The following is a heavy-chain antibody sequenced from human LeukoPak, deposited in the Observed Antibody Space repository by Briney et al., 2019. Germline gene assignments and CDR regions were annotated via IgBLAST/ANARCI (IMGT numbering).Heavy chain of an antibody. CDR3: ARDWPIVVVPAATDFDY. V-gene: IGHV1-18*01. CDR2: ISAYNGNT. D-gene: IGHD2-2*01. CDR1: GYTFTSYG. Sequence: GASVKVSCKASGYTFTSYGISWVRQAPGQGLEWMGWISAYNGNTNYAQKLQGRVTMTTDTSTSTAYMELRSLRSDDTAVYYCARDWPIVVVPAATDFDYWGQGALVTVSS. J-gene: IGHJ4*02.